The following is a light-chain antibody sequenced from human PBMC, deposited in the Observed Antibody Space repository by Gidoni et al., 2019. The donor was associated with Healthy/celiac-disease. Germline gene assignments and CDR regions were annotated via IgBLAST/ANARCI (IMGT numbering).Light chain of an antibody. CDR2: GAS. J-gene: IGKJ5*01. CDR3: QQYNNWPPPIT. CDR1: QSVSSN. Sequence: EIVMTQSPATLSVSPGERATLSCRASQSVSSNLAWYQQTPGQAPRLLIYGASTRATGIPARFSGSASGTEFTLTISSLQSEDFAVYYCQQYNNWPPPITFGQGTRLEIK. V-gene: IGKV3D-15*01.